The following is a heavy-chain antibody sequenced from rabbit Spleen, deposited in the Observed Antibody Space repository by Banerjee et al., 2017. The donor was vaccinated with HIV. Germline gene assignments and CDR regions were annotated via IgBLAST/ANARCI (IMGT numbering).Heavy chain of an antibody. Sequence: QEQLVESGGGLVQPEGSLTVTCTASGFSFSGSYWICWVRQAPGKGLEWIACIDAGSDGTYYASWAKGRFTISKTSSTVDLKMTSLTAADTATYFCARDLDGVIGWNFGWWGQGTLVTVS. V-gene: IGHV1S45*01. CDR1: GFSFSGSYW. CDR2: IDAGSDGT. CDR3: ARDLDGVIGWNFGW. D-gene: IGHD1-1*01. J-gene: IGHJ4*01.